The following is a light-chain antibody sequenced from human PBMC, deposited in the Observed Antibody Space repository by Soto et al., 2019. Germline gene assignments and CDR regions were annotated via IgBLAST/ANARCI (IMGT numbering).Light chain of an antibody. V-gene: IGKV2-28*01. J-gene: IGKJ1*01. CDR2: LGS. Sequence: DIVMTQSPLSLPVTPGEPASISCRSSQSLLHSNGYNYLDWYLQKPGQSPQLLIYLGSNRASAVPDRFSGSGSGTDFTLKISRVEAEDVGVYYCMQALQTLWTFGQGTKVEIK. CDR3: MQALQTLWT. CDR1: QSLLHSNGYNY.